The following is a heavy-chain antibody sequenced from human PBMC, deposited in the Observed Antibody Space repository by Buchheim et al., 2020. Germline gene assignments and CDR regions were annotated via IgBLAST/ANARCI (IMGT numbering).Heavy chain of an antibody. D-gene: IGHD3-3*01. Sequence: QVQLQESGPGLVKPSETLSLTCTVSGGSISSYYWSWIRQPPGKGLEWIGYIYYSGSTNYNPSLKSRVTISVDTSKNQFSLKLSSVTAADTAVYYCARAGYYDFPLGDYYCGMDVWGQGTT. CDR3: ARAGYYDFPLGDYYCGMDV. V-gene: IGHV4-59*01. J-gene: IGHJ6*02. CDR2: IYYSGST. CDR1: GGSISSYY.